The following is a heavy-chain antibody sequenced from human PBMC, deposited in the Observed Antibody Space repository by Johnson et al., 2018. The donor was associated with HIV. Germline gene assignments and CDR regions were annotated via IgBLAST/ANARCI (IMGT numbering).Heavy chain of an antibody. V-gene: IGHV3-30*14. Sequence: QVQLVESGGGVVQPGGSLRLSCAASGFTFSTYAMHWVRQAPGKGLEWVALISYDGSNKYYADSVKGRFTISRDNSKNTLYLQMGSLRAEDTAVYYCARGGKDHAFDIWGQGTMVTVSS. J-gene: IGHJ3*02. CDR3: ARGGKDHAFDI. CDR1: GFTFSTYA. CDR2: ISYDGSNK. D-gene: IGHD3-16*01.